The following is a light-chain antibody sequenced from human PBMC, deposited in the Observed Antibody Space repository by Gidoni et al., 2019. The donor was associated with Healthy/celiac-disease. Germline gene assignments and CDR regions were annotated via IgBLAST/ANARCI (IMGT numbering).Light chain of an antibody. V-gene: IGKV4-1*01. Sequence: DIVMTQSPDPLAVSLGERATINFKSSQSVLYSSNNKNYLAWYQQKPGQPPKLLIYWASTRESGVPDRFSGSGSGTDFTLTISSLQAEDVAVYYCQQYYSTPPTFXQXTKLEIK. CDR2: WAS. J-gene: IGKJ2*01. CDR1: QSVLYSSNNKNY. CDR3: QQYYSTPPT.